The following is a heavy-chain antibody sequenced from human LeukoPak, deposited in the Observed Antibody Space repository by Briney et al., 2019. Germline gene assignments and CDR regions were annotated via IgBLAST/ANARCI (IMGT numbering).Heavy chain of an antibody. D-gene: IGHD3-22*01. CDR3: ARVWYYYDSSGYYPDY. CDR1: GFTFSSYW. CDR2: IKQDGSEK. J-gene: IGHJ4*02. V-gene: IGHV3-7*01. Sequence: QSGGSLRLSCAASGFTFSSYWMSWVRQAPGKGLEWVANIKQDGSEKYYVDSVKGRFTISRDNAKNSLYLQMNSLRAEDTAVYYCARVWYYYDSSGYYPDYWGQGTLVTVSS.